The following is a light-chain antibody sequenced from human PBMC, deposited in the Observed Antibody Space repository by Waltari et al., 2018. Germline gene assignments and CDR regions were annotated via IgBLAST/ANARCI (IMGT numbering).Light chain of an antibody. CDR1: QAISYY. CDR2: PAS. J-gene: IGKJ4*01. V-gene: IGKV1-27*01. Sequence: DIQMTQSPSFLSASVGDTVTITCRASQAISYYLAWYQQQAGKTPPLLMFPASTLQSGVPSRFSGSGSGTDFSLTISNLQPEDVATYFCQKYDRAPFTFGSGTKIDVK. CDR3: QKYDRAPFT.